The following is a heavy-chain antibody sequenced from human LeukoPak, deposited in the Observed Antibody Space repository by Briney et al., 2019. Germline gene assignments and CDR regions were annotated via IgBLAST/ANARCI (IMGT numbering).Heavy chain of an antibody. CDR2: IYNGGGST. D-gene: IGHD1-26*01. CDR1: GFTFSSYS. J-gene: IGHJ3*02. CDR3: ARDGIVGATSAFDI. Sequence: GGSLRLSCAASGFTFSSYSMNWVRQAPGKGLEWVPIIYNGGGSTYYADSVKGRFTISRDNSKNTLYLQMNSLRAEDTAVYYCARDGIVGATSAFDIWGQGTMVTVSS. V-gene: IGHV3-NL1*01.